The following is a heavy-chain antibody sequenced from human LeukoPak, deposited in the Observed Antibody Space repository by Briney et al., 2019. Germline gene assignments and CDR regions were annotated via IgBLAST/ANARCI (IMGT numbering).Heavy chain of an antibody. D-gene: IGHD2-21*02. Sequence: PETLSLTCTVSGGSISNTGYYWGWIRQPPGKGLEWIGTIYYTGSTYYNPSLKSRVTISVDTSRNQFSLMLSSVTAADTAVYFCATPLRVTANPTTFDYWGQGILVTVSS. CDR1: GGSISNTGYY. CDR3: ATPLRVTANPTTFDY. J-gene: IGHJ4*02. CDR2: IYYTGST. V-gene: IGHV4-39*01.